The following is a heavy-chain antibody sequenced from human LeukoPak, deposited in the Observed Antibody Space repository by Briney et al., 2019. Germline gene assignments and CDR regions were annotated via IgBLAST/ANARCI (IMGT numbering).Heavy chain of an antibody. J-gene: IGHJ4*02. CDR1: GFTFSIYC. CDR2: IVKVESNQ. CDR3: ARVDCRSTSCSPFDY. D-gene: IGHD2-2*01. V-gene: IGHV3-30*03. Sequence: GASLRHPCATAGFTFSIYCRVWVGQAASKGREWVAVIVKVESNQYYADSVRGRFTASRDNSKDTLYLQMNSLRVEDTAVYYCARVDCRSTSCSPFDYWGQGTLVTVSS.